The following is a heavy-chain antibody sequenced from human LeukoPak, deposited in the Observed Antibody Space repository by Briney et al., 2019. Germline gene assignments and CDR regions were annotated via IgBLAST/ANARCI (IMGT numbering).Heavy chain of an antibody. CDR1: GFTFSSYD. Sequence: GGSLRLSCAASGFTFSSYDMHWVRQATGKGLEWVSAITTRGDTYYSGSVKGRFTISRENAKNSLYLQMNSLRAGDTAVYYCARGLYSSGWYVPELDYWGQGTLVTVSS. D-gene: IGHD6-19*01. V-gene: IGHV3-13*04. J-gene: IGHJ4*02. CDR2: ITTRGDT. CDR3: ARGLYSSGWYVPELDY.